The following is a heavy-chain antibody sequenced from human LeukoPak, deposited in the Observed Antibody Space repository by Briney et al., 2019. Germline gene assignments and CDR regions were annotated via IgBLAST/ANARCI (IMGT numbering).Heavy chain of an antibody. J-gene: IGHJ5*02. D-gene: IGHD1-7*01. Sequence: SETLSLTCTVSGGSISSSSYYWGWIRQPPGKGLEWIGSIYYSGSTYYNPSLKSRVTISVDTSKNQFSLKLSSVTAADTVVYYCARAPGMYNWNFWFDPWGQGTLVTVSS. V-gene: IGHV4-39*07. CDR1: GGSISSSSYY. CDR2: IYYSGST. CDR3: ARAPGMYNWNFWFDP.